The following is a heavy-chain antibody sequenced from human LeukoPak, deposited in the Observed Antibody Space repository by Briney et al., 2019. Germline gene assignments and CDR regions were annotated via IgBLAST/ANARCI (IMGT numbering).Heavy chain of an antibody. CDR2: INHSGST. D-gene: IGHD3-3*01. V-gene: IGHV4-34*01. CDR3: ARKLRFWSGYYTYWFDP. J-gene: IGHJ5*02. Sequence: PSETLSLTCAVYGGSFSGYYWSWIRPPPGKGLEWIGEINHSGSTNYNPSLKSRVTISVDTSKNQFSLKLSSVTPADTAVYYCARKLRFWSGYYTYWFDPWGQGTLVTVSS. CDR1: GGSFSGYY.